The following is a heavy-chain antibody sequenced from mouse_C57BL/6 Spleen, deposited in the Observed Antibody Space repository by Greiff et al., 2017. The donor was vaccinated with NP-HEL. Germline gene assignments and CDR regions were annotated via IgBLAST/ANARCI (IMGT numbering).Heavy chain of an antibody. CDR1: GYAFSSYW. Sequence: QVQLQESGAELVKPGASVKISCKASGYAFSSYWMNWVKQRPGKGLEWIGQIYPGDGDTNYNGKFKGKATLTADKSSSTAYMQLSSLTSEDSAVYFCASSLYDYDGAWFAYWGQGTLVTVSA. J-gene: IGHJ3*01. CDR2: IYPGDGDT. D-gene: IGHD2-4*01. CDR3: ASSLYDYDGAWFAY. V-gene: IGHV1-80*01.